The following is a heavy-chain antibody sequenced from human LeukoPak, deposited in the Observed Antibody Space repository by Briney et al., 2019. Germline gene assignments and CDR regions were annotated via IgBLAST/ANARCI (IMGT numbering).Heavy chain of an antibody. Sequence: GGSLRLSCSASGLSFTTYGMHWVRQAPGKGLEWVAFIRYDGSNKYYADSVKGRFTISRDNSKNTLYLQMNSLRAEDTAVYYCAKDNGRDGYNFAEYFQHWGQGTLVTVSS. D-gene: IGHD5-24*01. V-gene: IGHV3-30*02. CDR3: AKDNGRDGYNFAEYFQH. CDR2: IRYDGSNK. J-gene: IGHJ1*01. CDR1: GLSFTTYG.